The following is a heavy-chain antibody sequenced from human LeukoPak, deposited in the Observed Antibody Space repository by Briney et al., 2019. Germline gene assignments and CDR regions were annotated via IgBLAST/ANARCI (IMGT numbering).Heavy chain of an antibody. J-gene: IGHJ4*02. CDR2: MNPNSGDT. Sequence: ASVKVSCTVSGYTLTELSMHWVRQATGQGLEWMGWMNPNSGDTGYAQKFQGRVTMTRSTSISTAYMELSSLRSEDTAVYYCAREGRPYYDFWSGHSGFDYWGQGTLVTVSS. D-gene: IGHD3-3*01. V-gene: IGHV1-8*01. CDR1: GYTLTELS. CDR3: AREGRPYYDFWSGHSGFDY.